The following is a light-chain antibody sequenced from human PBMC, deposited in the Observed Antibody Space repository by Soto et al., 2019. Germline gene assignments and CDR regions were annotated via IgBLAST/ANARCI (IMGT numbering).Light chain of an antibody. Sequence: QSALTQPASVSGSPGQSITLSCTGTSSDIGGYNYVSWYQQHPGKAPKLMIYEVSNRPSGVSSRFSGPKSGNTASLVISGLQAEDEADYYCSSYTSSATLVFGGGTKLTVL. CDR3: SSYTSSATLV. J-gene: IGLJ3*02. CDR2: EVS. V-gene: IGLV2-14*01. CDR1: SSDIGGYNY.